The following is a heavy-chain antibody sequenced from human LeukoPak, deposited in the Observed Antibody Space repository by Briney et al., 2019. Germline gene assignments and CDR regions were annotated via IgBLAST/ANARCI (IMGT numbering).Heavy chain of an antibody. J-gene: IGHJ3*02. Sequence: ASVKVSCKXSGGTFSSYTISWVQQAPGQGLEWMGRIIPILGIANYAQKFQGRVTITADKSTSTAYMELSSLRSEDTAVYYCARDLDGAAAGTGAFDIWGQGTMVTVSS. CDR2: IIPILGIA. CDR1: GGTFSSYT. V-gene: IGHV1-69*10. CDR3: ARDLDGAAAGTGAFDI. D-gene: IGHD6-13*01.